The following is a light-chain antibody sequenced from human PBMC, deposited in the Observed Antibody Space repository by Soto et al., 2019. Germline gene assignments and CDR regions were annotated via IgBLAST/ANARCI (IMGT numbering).Light chain of an antibody. J-gene: IGLJ3*02. Sequence: QAVVTQPPSASGTPGQRVTISCFGGSSNLGDNFVYWYQKVPGTAPKLLIYSTSQRPSGVPDRFSGSKSGTSASLAISGLRSDDEADYYCAAWDDSLNGPVFGGGTKLTVL. CDR1: SSNLGDNF. CDR2: STS. CDR3: AAWDDSLNGPV. V-gene: IGLV1-47*02.